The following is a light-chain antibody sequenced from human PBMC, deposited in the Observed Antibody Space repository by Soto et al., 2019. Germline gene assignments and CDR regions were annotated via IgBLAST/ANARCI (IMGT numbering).Light chain of an antibody. Sequence: QSALTQPASVSGSLGQSITISCTGTSSDVGGYNYVSWYQQHPGKAPKLMIYEVSNRPSGVSNRFSGSKSGNTASLTISGLQAEDEADYHCCSYTSSSTLVFGGGTNLTVL. J-gene: IGLJ3*02. V-gene: IGLV2-14*01. CDR1: SSDVGGYNY. CDR2: EVS. CDR3: CSYTSSSTLV.